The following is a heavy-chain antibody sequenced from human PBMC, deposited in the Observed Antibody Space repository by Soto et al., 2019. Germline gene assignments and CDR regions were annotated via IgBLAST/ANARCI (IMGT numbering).Heavy chain of an antibody. Sequence: GGSLRLSCAASGFTFSSYAMSWVRQAAGKGLEWVSDISGSGGSTYYADSVKGRFTISRDNSKNTLYLKMNSLRAEDTAVYYCAKADRSGHFDYWGQGTLVTVSS. D-gene: IGHD6-19*01. CDR2: ISGSGGST. CDR1: GFTFSSYA. CDR3: AKADRSGHFDY. J-gene: IGHJ4*02. V-gene: IGHV3-23*01.